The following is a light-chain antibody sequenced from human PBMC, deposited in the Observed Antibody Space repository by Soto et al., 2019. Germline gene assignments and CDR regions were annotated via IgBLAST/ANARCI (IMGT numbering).Light chain of an antibody. Sequence: EIVLTQSPGTLSLSPGESATLSCRASQSVSSSYLSWYQQKPGQAPRLLIHGTSDRATGIPDRFSGSGSGTDFTLTITSLEPEDFAVNYCQQYGRLPPYTFGQGTKLEIK. CDR1: QSVSSSY. V-gene: IGKV3-20*01. CDR2: GTS. J-gene: IGKJ2*01. CDR3: QQYGRLPPYT.